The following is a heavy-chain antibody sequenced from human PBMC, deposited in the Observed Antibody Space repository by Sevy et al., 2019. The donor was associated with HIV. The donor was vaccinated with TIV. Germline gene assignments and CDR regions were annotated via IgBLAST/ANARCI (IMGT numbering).Heavy chain of an antibody. CDR1: GLTFSDYY. D-gene: IGHD5-18*01. CDR3: VGRRYSYTYSWSYHFDY. CDR2: ISSSGTTI. J-gene: IGHJ4*02. Sequence: GGSLRLYCAASGLTFSDYYMSWIRQAPGKGLEWLSYISSSGTTIYSADSVKGRFAISRDNAKNSLYLQMNSLRAEDTAVYFCVGRRYSYTYSWSYHFDYWGQGALVTVSS. V-gene: IGHV3-11*01.